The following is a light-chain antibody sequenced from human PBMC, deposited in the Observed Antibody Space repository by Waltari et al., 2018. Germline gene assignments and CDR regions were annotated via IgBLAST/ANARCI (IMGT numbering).Light chain of an antibody. V-gene: IGKV3-20*01. CDR1: QSVSRT. Sequence: EIVLPQSPGTLSLSPGERATPPCRASQSVSRTLAWYPQKPGQAPRLLIYDASTRATGIPDRFSGSGFGTDFSLTISRLEPEDFAVYYCQKYGTLPATFGQGTTVEIK. CDR2: DAS. CDR3: QKYGTLPAT. J-gene: IGKJ1*01.